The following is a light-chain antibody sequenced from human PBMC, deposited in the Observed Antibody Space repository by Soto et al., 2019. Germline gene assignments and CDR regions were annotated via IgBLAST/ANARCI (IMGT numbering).Light chain of an antibody. CDR3: QQSGSSRT. CDR2: GAS. V-gene: IGKV3-15*01. Sequence: EIVMTQSPATLSVSPVERATLSCRASQSVATNLAWYQQKLGQAPRVLIYGASTRATGIPARFSGSGSGTEFTLTISSLQSEDFAVYYCQQSGSSRTFGQGTKVDIK. CDR1: QSVATN. J-gene: IGKJ1*01.